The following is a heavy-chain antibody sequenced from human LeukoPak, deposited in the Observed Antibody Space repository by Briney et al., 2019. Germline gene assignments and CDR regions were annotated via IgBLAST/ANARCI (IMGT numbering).Heavy chain of an antibody. J-gene: IGHJ1*01. D-gene: IGHD3-10*01. V-gene: IGHV1-69*04. CDR2: IIPILGIA. CDR3: ARDFSGRGVIYFQH. CDR1: GGTFSSYA. Sequence: ASVKVSCKASGGTFSSYAISWVRQAPGQGLEWMGMIIPILGIANYAQKFQGRVTITADKSTSTAYMELSSLRSEDTAVYYCARDFSGRGVIYFQHWGQGTLVTVSS.